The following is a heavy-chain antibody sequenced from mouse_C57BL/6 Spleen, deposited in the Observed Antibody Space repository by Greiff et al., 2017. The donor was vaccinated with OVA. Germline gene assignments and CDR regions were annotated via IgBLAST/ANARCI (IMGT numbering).Heavy chain of an antibody. D-gene: IGHD2-1*01. CDR1: GFTFSDYG. CDR3: ARNGNYPWFAY. J-gene: IGHJ3*01. Sequence: EVQLQQSGGGLVKPGGSLKLSCAASGFTFSDYGMHWVRQAPEKGLEWVAYISSGSSTIYYADTVKGRFTISRDNAKNTLFLQMTSLRSEDTAMYYCARNGNYPWFAYWGQGTLVTVSA. CDR2: ISSGSSTI. V-gene: IGHV5-17*01.